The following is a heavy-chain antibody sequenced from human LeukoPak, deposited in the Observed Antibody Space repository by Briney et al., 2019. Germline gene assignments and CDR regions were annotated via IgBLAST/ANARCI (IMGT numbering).Heavy chain of an antibody. Sequence: ASVKVSCKASGYTFTGYYMHWVRQAPGQGLEWMGWINTNTGNPTYAQGFTGRFVFSLDTSVSTAYLQISSLKAEDTAVYYCARDYYDSSGLRDNWFDPWGQGTLVTVSS. V-gene: IGHV7-4-1*02. D-gene: IGHD3-22*01. CDR1: GYTFTGYY. J-gene: IGHJ5*02. CDR2: INTNTGNP. CDR3: ARDYYDSSGLRDNWFDP.